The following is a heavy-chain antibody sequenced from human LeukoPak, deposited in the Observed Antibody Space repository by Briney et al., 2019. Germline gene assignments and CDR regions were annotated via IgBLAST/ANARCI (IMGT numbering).Heavy chain of an antibody. J-gene: IGHJ4*02. Sequence: PSETLSLTCTVSGGSISSGGYYWSWIRQHPGKGLEWIGYIYYSGSTYYNPSLKSRVTISVDTSKNQFSLKLSSATAADTAVYYCARGVWFGELDYWGQGTLVTVSS. D-gene: IGHD3-10*01. CDR3: ARGVWFGELDY. V-gene: IGHV4-31*03. CDR1: GGSISSGGYY. CDR2: IYYSGST.